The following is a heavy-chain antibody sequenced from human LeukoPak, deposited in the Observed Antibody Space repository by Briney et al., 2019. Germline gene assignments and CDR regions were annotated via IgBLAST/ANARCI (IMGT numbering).Heavy chain of an antibody. J-gene: IGHJ4*02. CDR3: AKGMSYYDSSGYSPLDY. D-gene: IGHD3-22*01. CDR2: ISWNSGSI. CDR1: GFTFYDYA. Sequence: GGSLRLSCAASGFTFYDYAMHWVRQAPGKGLEWVSGISWNSGSIGYADSVKGRFTISRDNAKNSLYLQMNSLRAGDTALYYCAKGMSYYDSSGYSPLDYWGQGTLVTVSS. V-gene: IGHV3-9*01.